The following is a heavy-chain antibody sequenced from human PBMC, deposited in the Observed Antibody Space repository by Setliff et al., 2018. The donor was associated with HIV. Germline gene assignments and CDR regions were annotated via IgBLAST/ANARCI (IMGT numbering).Heavy chain of an antibody. CDR3: AKGRDGYTPPCAFDY. CDR2: ISYDGSNK. J-gene: IGHJ4*02. CDR1: GFTFSSYS. Sequence: LRLSCAASGFTFSSYSMNWVRQAPGKGLEWVAVISYDGSNKYYADSVKGRFTISRDNSKDTLYLQMNSLRAEDTAVYYCAKGRDGYTPPCAFDYWGQGTLVTVSS. V-gene: IGHV3-30*18. D-gene: IGHD5-12*01.